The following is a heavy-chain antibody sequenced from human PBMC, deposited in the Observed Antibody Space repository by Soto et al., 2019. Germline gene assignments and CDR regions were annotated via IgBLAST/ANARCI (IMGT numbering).Heavy chain of an antibody. CDR3: ARETNYFDY. Sequence: QVQLVQSGAEVKKPGASVKVSCKASGYTFTSYGIRWVRQAPGQGLEWMGWISAYNGNTNYAQKLQGRVTMTTDTSKSTACMERRSLRTDDTAVYYCARETNYFDYGGQGTLVTVSS. D-gene: IGHD4-17*01. V-gene: IGHV1-18*01. J-gene: IGHJ4*02. CDR1: GYTFTSYG. CDR2: ISAYNGNT.